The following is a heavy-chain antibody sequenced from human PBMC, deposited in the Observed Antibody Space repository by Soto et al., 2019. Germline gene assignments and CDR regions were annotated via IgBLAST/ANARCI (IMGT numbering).Heavy chain of an antibody. D-gene: IGHD3-16*01. CDR2: ISVEKGNT. J-gene: IGHJ5*02. Sequence: QAHLVQSGAEVKKPGASVKVSCKAAGYTFTSYDISWVRQAPGQGPEGMGWISVEKGNTNYAQKFEGRVTMTTDTSTMTAYMELRSLRSDDTAVYYCARGGGTSLFDPWGQGTLVTVSS. V-gene: IGHV1-18*04. CDR3: ARGGGTSLFDP. CDR1: GYTFTSYD.